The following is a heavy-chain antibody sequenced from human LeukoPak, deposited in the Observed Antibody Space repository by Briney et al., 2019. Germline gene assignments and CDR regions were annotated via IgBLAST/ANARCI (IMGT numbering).Heavy chain of an antibody. CDR2: INTNTGNP. V-gene: IGHV7-4-1*02. Sequence: ASVKVSCKASGYTFTSYSMNWVRQAPGQGLEWMGWINTNTGNPTYAQGFTGRFVFSLDTSVSTAYLQISSLKAEDTAVYYCALSGYSSGWYYYYYYMDVWGKGTTVTVSS. CDR3: ALSGYSSGWYYYYYYMDV. D-gene: IGHD6-19*01. CDR1: GYTFTSYS. J-gene: IGHJ6*03.